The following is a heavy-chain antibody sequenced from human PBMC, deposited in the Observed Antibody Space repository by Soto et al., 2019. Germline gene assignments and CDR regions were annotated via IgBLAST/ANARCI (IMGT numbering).Heavy chain of an antibody. CDR2: ISGSGGST. Sequence: HPGGSLRLSCAASGFTFSSYAMSWVRQAPGKGLEWVSAISGSGGSTYYADSVKGRFTISRDNSKNTLYLQMNSLRAEDTAVYYCAKDPLYYYGMDVWGQGTTVPVSS. V-gene: IGHV3-23*01. CDR1: GFTFSSYA. CDR3: AKDPLYYYGMDV. J-gene: IGHJ6*02.